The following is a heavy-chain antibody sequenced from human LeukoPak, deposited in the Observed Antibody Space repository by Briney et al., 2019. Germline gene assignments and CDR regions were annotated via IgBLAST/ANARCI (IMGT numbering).Heavy chain of an antibody. D-gene: IGHD2-2*01. CDR1: GFTFSSYA. J-gene: IGHJ4*02. CDR2: ISGSGGST. CDR3: AKDMGQNSAIVVVPAAEENFDY. V-gene: IGHV3-23*01. Sequence: PGGSLRLSCAASGFTFSSYAMSWVRQAPGEGLEWVSAISGSGGSTYYADSVKGRFTISRDNSKNTLYLQMNSLRAEDTAVYYCAKDMGQNSAIVVVPAAEENFDYWGQGTLVTVSS.